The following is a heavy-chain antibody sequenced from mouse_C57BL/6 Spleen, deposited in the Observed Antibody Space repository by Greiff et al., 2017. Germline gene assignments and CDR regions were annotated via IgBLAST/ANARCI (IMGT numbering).Heavy chain of an antibody. J-gene: IGHJ1*03. CDR2: SRNKANDYTT. D-gene: IGHD1-1*01. CDR3: ARDAHYYGSSYRYFDV. CDR1: GFTFSVFY. Sequence: EVMLVESGGGLVQSGRSLRLSRATSGFTFSVFYMEWVRQAPGKGLEWIAASRNKANDYTTEYSASVKGRFIVSRDTSQSILYLQMTALRAEDTAIDYCARDAHYYGSSYRYFDVWDTGATVTVSS. V-gene: IGHV7-1*01.